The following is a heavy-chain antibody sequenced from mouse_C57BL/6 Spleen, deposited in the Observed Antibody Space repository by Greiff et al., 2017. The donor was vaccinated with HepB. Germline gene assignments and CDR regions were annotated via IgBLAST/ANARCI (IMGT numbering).Heavy chain of an antibody. CDR1: GYTFTNYW. Sequence: VKLMESGAELVRPGTSVKMSCKASGYTFTNYWIGWAKQRPGHGLEWIGDIYPGGGYTNYNEKFKGKATLTADKSSSTAYMQFSSLTSEDSAIYYCAREGPQARFAYWGQGTLVTVSA. D-gene: IGHD3-2*02. J-gene: IGHJ3*01. CDR3: AREGPQARFAY. CDR2: IYPGGGYT. V-gene: IGHV1-63*01.